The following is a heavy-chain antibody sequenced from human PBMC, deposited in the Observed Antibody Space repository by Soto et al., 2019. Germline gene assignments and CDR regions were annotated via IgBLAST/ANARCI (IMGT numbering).Heavy chain of an antibody. V-gene: IGHV5-51*01. CDR3: ARIIGYCRNNDCSWTFDI. CDR1: GYSFISHW. D-gene: IGHD2-2*03. CDR2: FYPGDSTS. J-gene: IGHJ3*02. Sequence: GESLKISCNTSGYSFISHWVAWVCQKPGKGLEWMGTFYPGDSTSTYSPSFQGQVTISVDKSISTAYLHLSSLKASDTAMYYCARIIGYCRNNDCSWTFDIWGQGTTVTVSS.